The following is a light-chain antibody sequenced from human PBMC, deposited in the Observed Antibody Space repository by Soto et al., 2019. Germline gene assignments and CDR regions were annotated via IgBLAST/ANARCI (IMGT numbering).Light chain of an antibody. V-gene: IGKV3-20*01. J-gene: IGKJ2*01. CDR2: GAS. Sequence: IELTQSPCTLSLSPGERATLSCRASQSISSSYLAWYQQKPGQAHRLLIYGASSRATGIPDTFSGSGSGTDFTLTTSRMEPEDFVAYYCQQYGSSTMYTFGQGTKVDIK. CDR3: QQYGSSTMYT. CDR1: QSISSSY.